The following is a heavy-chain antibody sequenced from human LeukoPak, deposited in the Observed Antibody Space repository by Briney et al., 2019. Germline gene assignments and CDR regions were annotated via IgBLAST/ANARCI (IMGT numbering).Heavy chain of an antibody. J-gene: IGHJ6*02. D-gene: IGHD3-10*01. CDR1: GFTFSSYW. Sequence: GGSLRLSCAASGFTFSSYWMHWVRQAPGKGLVWVSRIISDGSSATHADSVKGRFTMSRDNAKNMLYLQMNNLRAEDTAVYYCTRDRRYGGMDVWGQGTTVTVSS. CDR2: IISDGSSA. V-gene: IGHV3-74*01. CDR3: TRDRRYGGMDV.